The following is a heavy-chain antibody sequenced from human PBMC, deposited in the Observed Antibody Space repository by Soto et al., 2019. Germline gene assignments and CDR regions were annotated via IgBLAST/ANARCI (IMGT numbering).Heavy chain of an antibody. CDR2: INHRGST. D-gene: IGHD2-15*01. CDR3: ARKICSGGSCYWDY. J-gene: IGHJ4*02. V-gene: IGHV4-34*01. CDR1: GGSFSGYY. Sequence: QVQLQQWGAGLLKPSETLSLTCAVYGGSFSGYYWSWIRQPPGKGLEWIGEINHRGSTNYNPSLKSRVTRSVDTSKNQFSLKLSSVTAADTAVYYCARKICSGGSCYWDYWGQGTLVTVSS.